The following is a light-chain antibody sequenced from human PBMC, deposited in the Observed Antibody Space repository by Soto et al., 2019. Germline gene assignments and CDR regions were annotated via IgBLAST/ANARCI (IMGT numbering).Light chain of an antibody. J-gene: IGKJ4*01. V-gene: IGKV1-39*01. CDR1: QTITY. Sequence: DIQMTQSPSSLSASVGDRVTITCRASQTITYLHWYQQIPGRAPKFLISTASILQSGVPSRFSGSGSGTEFSLTINTLQREDFATYYCQQSDSVPLTFGGGT. CDR3: QQSDSVPLT. CDR2: TAS.